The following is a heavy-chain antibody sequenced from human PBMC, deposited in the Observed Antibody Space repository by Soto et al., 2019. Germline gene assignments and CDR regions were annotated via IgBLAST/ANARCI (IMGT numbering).Heavy chain of an antibody. J-gene: IGHJ4*02. CDR1: GFTFSSYA. V-gene: IGHV3-23*01. CDR2: VSIGGST. D-gene: IGHD2-15*01. Sequence: DAQLLESGGGLVQPEGSLRLSCAASGFTFSSYAMGWVRQGPGKGLEWVAVVSIGGSTHYADSVRGRFTISRDNSKNTLSLQMNSLTAEDTAVYFCAKRRGAGGHFDYWGQGALVTVS. CDR3: AKRRGAGGHFDY.